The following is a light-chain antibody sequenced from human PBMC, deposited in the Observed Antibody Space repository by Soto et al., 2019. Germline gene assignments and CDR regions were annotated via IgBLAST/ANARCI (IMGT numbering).Light chain of an antibody. CDR2: DAS. V-gene: IGKV3-15*01. Sequence: EIVMTQSPATLSVSPGERATLSCRASQNINSNLAWYQQKPGQAPSLLIGDASTRATGIPARFSGSGSGTEFTLTISRLQSEDFAVYYCQQYNDWPFTFGQGTKLEIQ. CDR1: QNINSN. J-gene: IGKJ2*01. CDR3: QQYNDWPFT.